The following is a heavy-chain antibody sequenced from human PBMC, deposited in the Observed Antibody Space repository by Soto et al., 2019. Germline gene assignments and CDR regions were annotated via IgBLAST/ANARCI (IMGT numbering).Heavy chain of an antibody. J-gene: IGHJ4*02. V-gene: IGHV1-18*04. D-gene: IGHD5-12*01. CDR3: ARDLSGYDHTPYFDY. CDR1: GYTFTSYG. CDR2: ISAYNGNT. Sequence: GASVKVSCKASGYTFTSYGISWVRQAPGQGLEWMGWISAYNGNTNYAQKLQGRVTMTTDTSTSTAYMELRSLRSDDTAVYYCARDLSGYDHTPYFDYWGQGTLVTVSS.